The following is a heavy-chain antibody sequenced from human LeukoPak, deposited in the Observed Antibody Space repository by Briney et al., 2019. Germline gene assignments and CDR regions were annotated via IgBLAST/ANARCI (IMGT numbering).Heavy chain of an antibody. CDR2: IYYSGST. V-gene: IGHV4-59*08. CDR1: GGSISSYY. Sequence: KPSETLSLTCTVSGGSISSYYWSWIRQPPGKGLEWIGYIYYSGSTNYNPSLKSRVTISVDTSKNQFSLKLSSVTAADTAVYYCASRTPYYDILTGYYPTRHKGDWYFDLWGRGTLVTVSS. D-gene: IGHD3-9*01. J-gene: IGHJ2*01. CDR3: ASRTPYYDILTGYYPTRHKGDWYFDL.